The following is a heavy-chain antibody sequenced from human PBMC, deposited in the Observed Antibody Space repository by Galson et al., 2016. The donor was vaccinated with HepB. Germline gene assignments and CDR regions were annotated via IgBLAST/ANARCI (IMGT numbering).Heavy chain of an antibody. CDR3: ATGVAVAGYYYYGMDV. CDR1: GYTLTELS. V-gene: IGHV1-24*01. Sequence: SVKVSCKVSGYTLTELSMHWVRQAPGKGLEWMGGFDPEDGEAIYAQKFQGRVTMTEDTSTDTAYMELSSLRSEDTAVYYCATGVAVAGYYYYGMDVWGQGTTVTVSS. CDR2: FDPEDGEA. D-gene: IGHD6-19*01. J-gene: IGHJ6*02.